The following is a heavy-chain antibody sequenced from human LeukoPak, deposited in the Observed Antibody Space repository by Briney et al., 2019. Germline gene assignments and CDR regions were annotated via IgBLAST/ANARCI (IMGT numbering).Heavy chain of an antibody. Sequence: GGSLRLSCAASGFTFSDYYMSWIRQAPGKGLEWVSYISSSGSTIYYADSVKGRFTISRDNAKNPLYLQMNSLRAEDTAVYYCARESKMGAWFDPWGQGTLVTVSS. CDR3: ARESKMGAWFDP. CDR1: GFTFSDYY. V-gene: IGHV3-11*04. J-gene: IGHJ5*02. D-gene: IGHD3-16*01. CDR2: ISSSGSTI.